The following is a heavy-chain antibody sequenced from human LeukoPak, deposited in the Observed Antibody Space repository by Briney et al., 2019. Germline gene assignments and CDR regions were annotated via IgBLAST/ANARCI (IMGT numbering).Heavy chain of an antibody. J-gene: IGHJ4*02. D-gene: IGHD3/OR15-3a*01. CDR1: GFTFSSFP. CDR2: ITGSGSTT. Sequence: GGSLRLSCAASGFTFSSFPMAWVRQAPGKGLEWVSSITGSGSTTYYADSVRGRFAIFRDNSKNMVYLQMSSLRADDTAVYYCAKARTGGNAMADYWGQGTLVSVSS. CDR3: AKARTGGNAMADY. V-gene: IGHV3-23*01.